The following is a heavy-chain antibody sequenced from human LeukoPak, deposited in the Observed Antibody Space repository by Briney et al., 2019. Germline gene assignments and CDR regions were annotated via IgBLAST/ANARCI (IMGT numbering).Heavy chain of an antibody. CDR1: GGSISSSSYY. Sequence: SETLSLTCTVSGGSISSSSYYWGWIRQPPGKGLEWIGSIYYSGSTYYNPSLKSRVTISVDTSKNQFSLKLSSVTAADTAVYYCARFRGNYLRYYGMDVWGQGTTVTASS. CDR3: ARFRGNYLRYYGMDV. J-gene: IGHJ6*02. D-gene: IGHD1-26*01. CDR2: IYYSGST. V-gene: IGHV4-39*07.